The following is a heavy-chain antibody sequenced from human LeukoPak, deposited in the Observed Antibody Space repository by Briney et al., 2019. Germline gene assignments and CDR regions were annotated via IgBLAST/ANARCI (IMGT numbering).Heavy chain of an antibody. CDR2: IYHSGST. CDR3: ARVPPVTTRYYYGMDV. CDR1: GGSISSGGYS. J-gene: IGHJ6*02. V-gene: IGHV4-30-2*01. D-gene: IGHD4-17*01. Sequence: PSQTLSLTCAVSGGSISSGGYSWSWIRQPPGKGLEWIGYIYHSGSTYYNPSLKSRVTISVDRSKNQFSLKLSSVTAADTAVYYCARVPPVTTRYYYGMDVWGQGTTVTVSS.